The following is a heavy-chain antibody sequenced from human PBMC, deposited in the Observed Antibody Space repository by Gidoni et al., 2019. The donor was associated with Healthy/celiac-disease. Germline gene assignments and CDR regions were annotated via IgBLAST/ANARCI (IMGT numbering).Heavy chain of an antibody. V-gene: IGHV4-4*02. CDR1: GGSISSSNW. J-gene: IGHJ1*01. CDR2: SYHSGST. Sequence: QVQLQESGPGLVKPSGTLSLTCAVSGGSISSSNWWSWVSQPPGKGLEWIGESYHSGSTNYNPSLKSRVTISVDKSKNQFSLKLSSVTAAATAVYYCARRVLLGGTVGYFQHWGQGTLVTVSS. CDR3: ARRVLLGGTVGYFQH. D-gene: IGHD6-19*01.